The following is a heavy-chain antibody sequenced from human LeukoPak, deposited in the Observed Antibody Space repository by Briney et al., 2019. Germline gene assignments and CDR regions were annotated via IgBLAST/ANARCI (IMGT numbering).Heavy chain of an antibody. V-gene: IGHV3-53*01. Sequence: GGSLRLSCTASGFIVSSNYMTWVRQAPGKGLEWVSVMYSGGNADYADSVKGRFTVSRDNSKNTLYLQMNSLRVDDTAMYYCTRASPDLRAVAAIDDWGQGILVTVSP. CDR1: GFIVSSNY. J-gene: IGHJ4*02. CDR3: TRASPDLRAVAAIDD. D-gene: IGHD6-19*01. CDR2: MYSGGNA.